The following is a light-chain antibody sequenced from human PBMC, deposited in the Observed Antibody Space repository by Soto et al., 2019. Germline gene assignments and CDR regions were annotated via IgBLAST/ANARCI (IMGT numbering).Light chain of an antibody. J-gene: IGLJ1*01. Sequence: QSVLAQPASVSGSPGQSITISCTGTGSDIGDYDYVSWFQQHPGKAPKLIISEVSNRPSGVSNRFSGSKSDNTASLTISGLQAEDEADYYCGSYTSTSTCVFGTGTKVTAL. CDR1: GSDIGDYDY. CDR2: EVS. V-gene: IGLV2-14*01. CDR3: GSYTSTSTCV.